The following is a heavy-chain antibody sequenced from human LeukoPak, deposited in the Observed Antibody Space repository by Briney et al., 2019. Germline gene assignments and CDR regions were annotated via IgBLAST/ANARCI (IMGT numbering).Heavy chain of an antibody. CDR2: IYHSGST. Sequence: SETLSLTCTVSGYSISSGYYWGWIRQPPGKGLEWIGSIYHSGSTYYNPSLKSRVTISVDTSKNQFSLKLSSVTAADTAVYYCAKDRQQWLGLFDYWGQGTLVTVSS. J-gene: IGHJ4*02. V-gene: IGHV4-38-2*02. CDR3: AKDRQQWLGLFDY. D-gene: IGHD6-19*01. CDR1: GYSISSGYY.